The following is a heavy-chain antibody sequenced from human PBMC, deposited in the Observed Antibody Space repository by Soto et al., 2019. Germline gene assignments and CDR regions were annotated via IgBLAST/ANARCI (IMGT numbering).Heavy chain of an antibody. D-gene: IGHD4-17*01. CDR3: AGDLAGDDGVFPFDY. CDR1: GFTFSSYG. J-gene: IGHJ4*02. Sequence: QVQLVESGGGVVQPGRSLRLSCAASGFTFSSYGMHWVRQAPGKGLEWVAVIWYDGSNKYYADSVKGRFTISRDNSKNTLYLQMNSLRDEDTAVYYCAGDLAGDDGVFPFDYWGQGTLVTVSS. CDR2: IWYDGSNK. V-gene: IGHV3-33*01.